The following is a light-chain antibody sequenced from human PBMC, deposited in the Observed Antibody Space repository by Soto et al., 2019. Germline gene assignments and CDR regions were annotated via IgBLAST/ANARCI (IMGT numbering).Light chain of an antibody. Sequence: VLTQSPCTLSLSPGERATLSCRASQSVSSSYLAWYQQKPGQAPRLLIYGASSRATGIPDMFSGSGSGTDFTLTISRLEPEDFEVYYCQQYGSSPRTFGQGTQVEIQ. J-gene: IGKJ1*01. CDR1: QSVSSSY. V-gene: IGKV3-20*01. CDR2: GAS. CDR3: QQYGSSPRT.